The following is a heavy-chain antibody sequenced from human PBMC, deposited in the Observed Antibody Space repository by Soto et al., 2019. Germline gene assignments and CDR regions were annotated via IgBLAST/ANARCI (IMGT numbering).Heavy chain of an antibody. CDR2: IIPIFGTA. CDR3: AREVHEVDGIRHYGMDV. CDR1: GGTFSSYA. Sequence: ASVKVSCKASGGTFSSYAISWVRQAPGQGLEWMGGIIPIFGTANYAQKFQGRVTITADKSTSTAYMELSSLRSEDTAVYYCAREVHEVDGIRHYGMDVWGQGTTVTVSS. V-gene: IGHV1-69*06. J-gene: IGHJ6*02. D-gene: IGHD6-19*01.